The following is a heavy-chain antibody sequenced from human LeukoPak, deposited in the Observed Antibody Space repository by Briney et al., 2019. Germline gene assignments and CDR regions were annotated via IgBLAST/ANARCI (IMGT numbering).Heavy chain of an antibody. CDR1: GGSFSVYY. J-gene: IGHJ2*01. D-gene: IGHD5-24*01. CDR2: INYSGST. Sequence: SETLSLTCAVYGGSFSVYYWSWVRQPPGMGLEWIGEINYSGSTNYNPSLKSRVTISVDTSKNQFSLKLSSVTAADTAVYYCARGRRDGYTGPWYFDLWGRGTLVTVSS. V-gene: IGHV4-34*01. CDR3: ARGRRDGYTGPWYFDL.